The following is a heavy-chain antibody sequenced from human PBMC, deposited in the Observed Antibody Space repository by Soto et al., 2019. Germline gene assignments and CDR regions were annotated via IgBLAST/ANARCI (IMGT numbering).Heavy chain of an antibody. CDR1: GGTLSDHG. CDR3: ARGVYGSGNYYTGPSAFDI. D-gene: IGHD3-10*01. CDR2: TIPVFNTA. Sequence: QVQLEQSGAEVKKPGSSVKISCKASGGTLSDHGVSWLRQAPGQGLEWVGGTIPVFNTAKYAPKFQGRVTIAADKSTNIAYLELGSLRSDDTAFYYCARGVYGSGNYYTGPSAFDIGGQGILVIVSS. V-gene: IGHV1-69*06. J-gene: IGHJ3*02.